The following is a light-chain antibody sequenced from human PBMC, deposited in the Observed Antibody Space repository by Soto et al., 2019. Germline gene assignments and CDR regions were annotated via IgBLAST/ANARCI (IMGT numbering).Light chain of an antibody. CDR1: QSIRNW. V-gene: IGKV1-5*01. Sequence: DVRMTQSPSTLSAFIGDRVTISCRASQSIRNWLAWYQQKPGKAPDLLIYDASSLKSGVPSRFSGSGSGTDFTLTISSLQPEDLAIYYCQQYNSLLYTFGQGTKVEIK. J-gene: IGKJ2*01. CDR2: DAS. CDR3: QQYNSLLYT.